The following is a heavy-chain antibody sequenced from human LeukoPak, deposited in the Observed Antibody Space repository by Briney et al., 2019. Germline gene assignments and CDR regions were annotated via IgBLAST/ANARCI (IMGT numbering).Heavy chain of an antibody. CDR2: IYYSGST. D-gene: IGHD6-13*01. CDR3: ATWYSSSWYTHSFDY. CDR1: GGSISSSSYY. Sequence: SETPSLTCTVSGGSISSSSYYWGWIRQPPGKGLEWIGSIYYSGSTYYNPSLKSRVTISVDTSKNQFSLKLSSVTAADTAVYYCATWYSSSWYTHSFDYWGQGTLVTVSS. V-gene: IGHV4-39*05. J-gene: IGHJ4*02.